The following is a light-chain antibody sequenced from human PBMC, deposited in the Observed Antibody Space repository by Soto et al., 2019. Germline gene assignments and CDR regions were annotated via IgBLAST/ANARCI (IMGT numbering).Light chain of an antibody. Sequence: EIVLTQSPGTLSLSPGERATLSCRASQSVSSSYFAWYQQKPGQAPRLLIYGASTRATGIPDRFSGSGSGTDFTLTSSRLEPEDFAVYYCQQYGSSRLTFVGGTKVEIK. CDR1: QSVSSSY. V-gene: IGKV3-20*01. CDR3: QQYGSSRLT. CDR2: GAS. J-gene: IGKJ4*01.